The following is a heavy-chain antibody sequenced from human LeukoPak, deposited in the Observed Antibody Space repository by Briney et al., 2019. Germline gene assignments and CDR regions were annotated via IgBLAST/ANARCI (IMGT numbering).Heavy chain of an antibody. CDR1: GGTFSSYA. CDR3: AGTAVAGCFQH. J-gene: IGHJ1*01. V-gene: IGHV1-69*04. CDR2: IIPILGIA. D-gene: IGHD6-19*01. Sequence: ASVKVSCKASGGTFSSYAISWVRQAPGQGLEWMGRIIPILGIANYAQKFQGRVTITADKSTSTAYMELSSLRSEDTAVCYCAGTAVAGCFQHWGQGTLVTVSS.